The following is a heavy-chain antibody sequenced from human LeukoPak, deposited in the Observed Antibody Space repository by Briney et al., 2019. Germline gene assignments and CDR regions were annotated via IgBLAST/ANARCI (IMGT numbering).Heavy chain of an antibody. V-gene: IGHV4-39*07. J-gene: IGHJ5*02. CDR3: ARVVAVAGRSNPDAENWFDP. CDR1: GGSISSSSYY. Sequence: SETLSLTCTVSGGSISSSSYYWGWIRQPPGKGLEWIGSIYDSGSTYYNPSLKSRVTISVDTSKNQFSLKLSSVTAADTAVYYCARVVAVAGRSNPDAENWFDPWGQETLVTVSS. D-gene: IGHD6-19*01. CDR2: IYDSGST.